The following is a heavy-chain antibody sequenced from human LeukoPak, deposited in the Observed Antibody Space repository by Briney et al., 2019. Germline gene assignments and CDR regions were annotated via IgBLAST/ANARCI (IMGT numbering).Heavy chain of an antibody. Sequence: GGSLRLSCAASGFTFSSYGMHWVRQAPGKGLEWVSVIYSGGSTYYADSVKGRFTISRHNSRNILYLQMNSLRAEDTAVYYCARGFSSWGQGTLVTVSS. CDR1: GFTFSSYG. CDR2: IYSGGST. J-gene: IGHJ5*02. CDR3: ARGFSS. V-gene: IGHV3-53*04. D-gene: IGHD3-3*01.